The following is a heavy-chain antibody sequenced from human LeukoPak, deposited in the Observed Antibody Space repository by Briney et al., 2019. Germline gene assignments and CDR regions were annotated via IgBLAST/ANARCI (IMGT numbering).Heavy chain of an antibody. J-gene: IGHJ6*02. CDR2: ISAYNGNT. V-gene: IGHV1-18*01. CDR3: ASGINTCSGGSCYSDYYYGMDV. Sequence: GASVKVSCKASGYTLTSYGISWVRQAPGQGLEWMGWISAYNGNTNYAQKLQGRVTMTTDTSTSTAYMELRSLRSDDTAVYYCASGINTCSGGSCYSDYYYGMDVWGQGTTVTVSS. CDR1: GYTLTSYG. D-gene: IGHD2-15*01.